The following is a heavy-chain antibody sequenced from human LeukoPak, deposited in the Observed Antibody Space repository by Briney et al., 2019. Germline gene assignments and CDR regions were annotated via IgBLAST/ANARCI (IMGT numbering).Heavy chain of an antibody. Sequence: GGPLRLSCAASGFTFSSYWMSWVRQAPGKGLEWVANIKQDGSEKYYVDSVKGRFTISRDNAKNSLYLQMNSLRAEDTAVYYCAREGIAVAVYLNYWGQGTLVTVSS. V-gene: IGHV3-7*03. CDR2: IKQDGSEK. CDR3: AREGIAVAVYLNY. J-gene: IGHJ4*02. CDR1: GFTFSSYW. D-gene: IGHD6-19*01.